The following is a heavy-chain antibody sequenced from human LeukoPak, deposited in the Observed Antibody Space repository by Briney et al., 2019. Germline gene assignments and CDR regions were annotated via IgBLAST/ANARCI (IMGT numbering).Heavy chain of an antibody. CDR3: ARLELRYFDWGY. V-gene: IGHV4-39*01. D-gene: IGHD3-9*01. J-gene: IGHJ4*02. Sequence: PSETLSLTCTVSGGSISSSSYYWGWIRQPPGKGLEWIGSIYYSGSTYYNPSLKSRVTISVDTFKNQFSLKLSSVTAADTAVYYCARLELRYFDWGYWGQGTLVTVSS. CDR1: GGSISSSSYY. CDR2: IYYSGST.